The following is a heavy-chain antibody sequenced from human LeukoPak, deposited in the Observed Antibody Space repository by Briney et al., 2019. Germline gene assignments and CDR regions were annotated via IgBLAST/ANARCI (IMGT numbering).Heavy chain of an antibody. Sequence: PGGSLRLSCAASGFTFSRSTMAWVRQAPGKGLGWVANIKQDGSEKYYVDSVKGRFTISRDNAKNSLYLQMNSLRAEDTAVYYCARSVSSAFDIWGQGTMVTVSS. V-gene: IGHV3-7*01. CDR3: ARSVSSAFDI. J-gene: IGHJ3*02. CDR2: IKQDGSEK. CDR1: GFTFSRST.